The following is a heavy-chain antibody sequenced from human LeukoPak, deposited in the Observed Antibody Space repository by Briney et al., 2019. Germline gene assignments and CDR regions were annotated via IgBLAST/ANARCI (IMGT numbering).Heavy chain of an antibody. D-gene: IGHD3-22*01. CDR3: ARAYNRYDSSGFYVY. J-gene: IGHJ4*02. V-gene: IGHV3-11*05. CDR2: ISSSSSHT. Sequence: GGSLRLCCATSGFTFNDYYMSWIRLAPGKGLEWLSFISSSSSHTKYADSVKGRFTISRDNAKNSLFLQMNSLRAEDTAVYYCARAYNRYDSSGFYVYWGQGTLVTVSS. CDR1: GFTFNDYY.